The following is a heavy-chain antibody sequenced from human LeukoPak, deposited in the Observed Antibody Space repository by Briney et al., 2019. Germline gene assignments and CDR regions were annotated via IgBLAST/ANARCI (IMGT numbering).Heavy chain of an antibody. V-gene: IGHV1-2*02. D-gene: IGHD1-26*01. Sequence: GASVKASCKASGYTFTGYYMRWVRQAPGQGLGWMGWINPNSGGTNYAQKFQGRVTMTRDTSISTAYMELSRLRSDDTAVYYCARVPASGRIVGATIDYWGRGTLVTVSS. J-gene: IGHJ4*02. CDR2: INPNSGGT. CDR3: ARVPASGRIVGATIDY. CDR1: GYTFTGYY.